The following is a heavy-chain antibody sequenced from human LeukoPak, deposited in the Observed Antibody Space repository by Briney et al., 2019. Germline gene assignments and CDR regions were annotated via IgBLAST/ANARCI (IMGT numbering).Heavy chain of an antibody. CDR3: ARGRRQNYYDSSGYPYYFGY. V-gene: IGHV4-4*07. J-gene: IGHJ4*02. CDR1: GGSISSYY. CDR2: IYTSGST. D-gene: IGHD3-22*01. Sequence: SETLSLTCTVAGGSISSYYWSWIRQPAGKGLEWIGCIYTSGSTNYNPSLKSRVTMSVDTSKNQFSLKLSSVTAADTAVYYCARGRRQNYYDSSGYPYYFGYWGQGTLVTVSS.